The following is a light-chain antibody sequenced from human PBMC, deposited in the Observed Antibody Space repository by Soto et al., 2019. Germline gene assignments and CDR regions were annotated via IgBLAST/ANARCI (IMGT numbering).Light chain of an antibody. CDR1: SSDVGGYNY. CDR2: EVS. J-gene: IGLJ1*01. V-gene: IGLV2-14*01. CDR3: SSYTSSSSYV. Sequence: QSALTQPASVSGSPGQSITISCTGTSSDVGGYNYVSWYQQHPGKAPKLMIYEVSNRPSGVSNRFSGSKSGNTASLTISGLQAEDEADYYCSSYTSSSSYVLGNGTKLT.